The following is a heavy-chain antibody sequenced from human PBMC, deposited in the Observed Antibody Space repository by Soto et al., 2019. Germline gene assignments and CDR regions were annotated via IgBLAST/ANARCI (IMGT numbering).Heavy chain of an antibody. J-gene: IGHJ3*02. CDR3: AKDLAFDAFDI. CDR1: EFSFRTYW. CDR2: IKADGNEQ. Sequence: EVQLVESGGGLVQPGGSLRLSCVASEFSFRTYWMSWVRQAPGKGLEWVANIKADGNEQYYVDSVEGRFIISRDNDKNSLYLQMNSRRGEDTAVYYCAKDLAFDAFDIWGQGTMVTVSS. V-gene: IGHV3-7*01.